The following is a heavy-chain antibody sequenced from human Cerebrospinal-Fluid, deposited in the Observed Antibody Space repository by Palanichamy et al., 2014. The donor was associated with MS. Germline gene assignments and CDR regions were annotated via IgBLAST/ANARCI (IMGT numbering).Heavy chain of an antibody. CDR3: AKGASDSNYAGGMDV. D-gene: IGHD4-11*01. Sequence: QVHLVQSGAEAKKPGASVKVSCRASGYTFSGYYMHWVRQAPGQGLEWMGWINPNSGGTNYAQNFQGWVTMTRDTSSATVYLELRRLKSDDTALYYCAKGASDSNYAGGMDVWGQGTMVTVSS. CDR1: GYTFSGYY. CDR2: INPNSGGT. J-gene: IGHJ6*02. V-gene: IGHV1-2*04.